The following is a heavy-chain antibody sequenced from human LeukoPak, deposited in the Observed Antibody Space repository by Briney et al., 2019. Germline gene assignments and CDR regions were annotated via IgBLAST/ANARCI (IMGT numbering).Heavy chain of an antibody. D-gene: IGHD6-13*01. V-gene: IGHV4-59*01. CDR1: GGSISSNC. J-gene: IGHJ6*03. Sequence: PSETLSLTCTVSGGSISSNCWSWIRQPPGKGLEWIGLLYYTGTTNYNSSLKGRATISADTSKKYFSLKLTSVTAADTAVYYCASGYYYFMDVWGKGTTVTVSS. CDR2: LYYTGTT. CDR3: ASGYYYFMDV.